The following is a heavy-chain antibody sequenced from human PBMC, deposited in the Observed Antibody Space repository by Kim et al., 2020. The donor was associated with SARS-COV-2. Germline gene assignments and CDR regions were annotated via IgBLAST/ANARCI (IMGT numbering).Heavy chain of an antibody. Sequence: GGSLRLSCVVSGFTFRSYGMHWVRQAPGKGMEWVAVISHDGNNEYYGDSVRGRFTISRDNSKNTLYLQMNSLRAEDTAVYYCAKHQGEGIYYYGMDVWGQGTTVTVSS. D-gene: IGHD2-21*01. V-gene: IGHV3-30*18. CDR1: GFTFRSYG. J-gene: IGHJ6*02. CDR2: ISHDGNNE. CDR3: AKHQGEGIYYYGMDV.